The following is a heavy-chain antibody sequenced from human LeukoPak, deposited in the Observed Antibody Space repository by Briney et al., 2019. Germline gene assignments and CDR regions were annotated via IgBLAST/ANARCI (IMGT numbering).Heavy chain of an antibody. CDR1: GDTFSNYA. CDR3: ARERFGEGWFDP. V-gene: IGHV1-69*04. D-gene: IGHD3-10*01. J-gene: IGHJ5*02. Sequence: SVKVSCKASGDTFSNYAINWVRQAPGQGLEWMGRIIPIFGIPNYAQKFQGRVTITADKSTSTAYLELSSLTSEDTAVYHRARERFGEGWFDPWGQGTLVTVSS. CDR2: IIPIFGIP.